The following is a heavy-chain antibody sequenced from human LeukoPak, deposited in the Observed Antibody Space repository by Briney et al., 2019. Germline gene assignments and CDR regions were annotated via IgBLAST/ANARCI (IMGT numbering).Heavy chain of an antibody. CDR3: ARVAGYCSSTSCPQYFDY. J-gene: IGHJ4*02. D-gene: IGHD2-2*01. V-gene: IGHV4-59*08. Sequence: SETLSLTCTVSGSMYNYHWSWIRQPPGKGLEWIGYIHYNGITNYNPSLKSRVTMSLDTSKNQFSLKLSSVTAADTAVYYCARVAGYCSSTSCPQYFDYWGQGTLVTVSS. CDR1: GSMYNYH. CDR2: IHYNGIT.